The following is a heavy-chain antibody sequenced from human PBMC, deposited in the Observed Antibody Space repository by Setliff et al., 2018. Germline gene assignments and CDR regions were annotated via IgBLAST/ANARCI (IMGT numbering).Heavy chain of an antibody. CDR1: GGSFSGYH. J-gene: IGHJ4*02. CDR2: INHSGST. Sequence: KASETLSLTCAASGGSFSGYHWTWIRQPPGKGLEWIGEINHSGSTNYKPSLESRLTISVDTSKNQFSLKLKSATAADTAVYYCARGRNVAARLFDSWGQGILVTVSS. V-gene: IGHV4-34*01. CDR3: ARGRNVAARLFDS. D-gene: IGHD6-6*01.